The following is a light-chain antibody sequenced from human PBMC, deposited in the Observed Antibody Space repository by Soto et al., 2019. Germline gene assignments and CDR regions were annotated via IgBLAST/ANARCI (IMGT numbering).Light chain of an antibody. J-gene: IGKJ5*01. CDR3: QQYNSRSIT. Sequence: DIQMTQSPSTLSASVGDRVTITCRASQSISNWLAWYQQKPGKAPKLLIYDASSLESGVPSRFSGSGSGTDFTLTISSLQPDDFATYYCQQYNSRSITFGQGTRLEIK. V-gene: IGKV1-5*01. CDR2: DAS. CDR1: QSISNW.